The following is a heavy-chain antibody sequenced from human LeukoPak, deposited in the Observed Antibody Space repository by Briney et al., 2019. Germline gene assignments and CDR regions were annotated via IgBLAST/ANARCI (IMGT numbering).Heavy chain of an antibody. CDR3: ARDLEIYTYYYDSSGSEY. J-gene: IGHJ4*02. V-gene: IGHV1-2*02. D-gene: IGHD3-22*01. Sequence: ASVKVSCNASGYTFTGYYMHWVRQAPGQGLEWMGWINPNSGGTNYAQKFQGRDTMTRDTSISTAYMELSRLRSDDTAVYYCARDLEIYTYYYDSSGSEYWGQGTLVTVSS. CDR2: INPNSGGT. CDR1: GYTFTGYY.